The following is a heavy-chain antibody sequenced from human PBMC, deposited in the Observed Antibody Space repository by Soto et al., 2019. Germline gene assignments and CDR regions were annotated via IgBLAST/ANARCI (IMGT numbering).Heavy chain of an antibody. V-gene: IGHV5-51*01. CDR3: ATPAGEQLANYYSMDV. CDR1: GYSFTSYW. Sequence: CKGSGYSFTSYWIGWVRQMPGKGLEWMGIIYPGDSDTRYSPSFQGQVTISADKSISTAYLQWSSLKASDTAMYYCATPAGEQLANYYSMDVWGQGTTVT. J-gene: IGHJ6*02. D-gene: IGHD6-6*01. CDR2: IYPGDSDT.